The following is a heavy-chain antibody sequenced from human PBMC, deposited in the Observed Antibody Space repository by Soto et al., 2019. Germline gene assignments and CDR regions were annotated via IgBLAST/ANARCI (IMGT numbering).Heavy chain of an antibody. Sequence: SETLSLTCTVSGGSISSYYWSWIRQPPGKGLEWIGYIYYSGSTNYNPSLKSRVTISVDTSKNQFSLKLSSVTAADTAVYYCARGDPVLWFGEKVYYGMDFWGQGTKVTVSS. CDR1: GGSISSYY. CDR3: ARGDPVLWFGEKVYYGMDF. V-gene: IGHV4-59*01. CDR2: IYYSGST. D-gene: IGHD3-10*01. J-gene: IGHJ6*02.